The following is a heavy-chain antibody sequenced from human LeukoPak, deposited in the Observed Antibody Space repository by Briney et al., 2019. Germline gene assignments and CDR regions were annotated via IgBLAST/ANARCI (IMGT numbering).Heavy chain of an antibody. Sequence: ASMKVSCKVSGYTLTELSMHWVRQAPGKGLEWMGGFDPEDGETIYAQKFQGRVTMTEDTSTDTAYMELSSPRSEDTAVYYCATDMVASGYYMDVWGKGTTVTASS. CDR1: GYTLTELS. V-gene: IGHV1-24*01. CDR2: FDPEDGET. J-gene: IGHJ6*03. CDR3: ATDMVASGYYMDV. D-gene: IGHD3-10*01.